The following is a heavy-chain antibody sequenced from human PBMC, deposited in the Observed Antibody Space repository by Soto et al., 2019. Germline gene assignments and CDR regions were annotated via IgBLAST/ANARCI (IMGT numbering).Heavy chain of an antibody. Sequence: QLQLQESGPGLVKPSETLSLTCTVSGGSISTYNYWGWIRQPPGKGLEWIANIIHSGSTYYNPSLRRRVSISLDTSKNHFSLNLSSVTAAETAVYYCVNHGQWFLRNYWGQGTLVTVSS. D-gene: IGHD3-22*01. J-gene: IGHJ4*02. CDR1: GGSISTYNY. CDR2: IIHSGST. V-gene: IGHV4-39*01. CDR3: VNHGQWFLRNY.